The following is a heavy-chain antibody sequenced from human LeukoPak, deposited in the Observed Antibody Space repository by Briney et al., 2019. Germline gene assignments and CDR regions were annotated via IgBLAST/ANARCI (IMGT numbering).Heavy chain of an antibody. D-gene: IGHD6-19*01. CDR2: INPKSGDT. CDR1: GYTFTDYY. J-gene: IGHJ4*02. V-gene: IGHV1-2*02. CDR3: VRDLTGGSGD. Sequence: PRASVKVSCKASGYTFTDYYMHWVRQAPGQTFEWLAWINPKSGDTHYTQKFQGRVTVTTDTSITSVYMELSGLQSDDTAVYYRVRDLTGGSGDWGQGTLVTVSS.